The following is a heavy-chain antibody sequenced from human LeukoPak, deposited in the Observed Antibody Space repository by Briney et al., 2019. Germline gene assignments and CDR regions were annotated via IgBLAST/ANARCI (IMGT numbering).Heavy chain of an antibody. D-gene: IGHD3-22*01. CDR1: GDSISGFY. J-gene: IGHJ6*03. V-gene: IGHV4-4*07. CDR3: ARDIREGWLPKPRYYYYYMDV. Sequence: SETLSLTCTVSGDSISGFYWSWIRQAAGKGLEWIGHIYTSGSTNYNPSLKSRVTMSVDMSKNQFSLKLRSVTAADTAVYYCARDIREGWLPKPRYYYYYMDVWGKGTTVTVSS. CDR2: IYTSGST.